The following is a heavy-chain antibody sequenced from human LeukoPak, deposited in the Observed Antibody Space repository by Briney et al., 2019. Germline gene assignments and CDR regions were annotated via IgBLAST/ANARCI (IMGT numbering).Heavy chain of an antibody. Sequence: GGSLRLSCAASGFTFSTYWMHWVRQTPGKGLEWVSSISSSSSYIYYADSVKGRFTISRDNAKNSLYLQMNSLRAEDTAVYYCATDFNWNDPGYYYYMDVWGKGTTVTVSS. D-gene: IGHD1-1*01. CDR2: ISSSSSYI. V-gene: IGHV3-21*01. J-gene: IGHJ6*03. CDR3: ATDFNWNDPGYYYYMDV. CDR1: GFTFSTYW.